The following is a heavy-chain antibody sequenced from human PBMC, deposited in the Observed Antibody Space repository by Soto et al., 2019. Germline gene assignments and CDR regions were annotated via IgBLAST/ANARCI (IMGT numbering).Heavy chain of an antibody. Sequence: QVQLVQSGAEVKKPGSSVKVSCKASGGTFSSYGISWVRQAPGQGLEWMGGVIPIFGTANYAQKFQGRVTITADESTSTAYMELSSLRSEDTAVHYCARGEAARYYHGMDVWGQGTTVTVSS. CDR2: VIPIFGTA. J-gene: IGHJ6*02. V-gene: IGHV1-69*12. CDR3: ARGEAARYYHGMDV. CDR1: GGTFSSYG. D-gene: IGHD6-13*01.